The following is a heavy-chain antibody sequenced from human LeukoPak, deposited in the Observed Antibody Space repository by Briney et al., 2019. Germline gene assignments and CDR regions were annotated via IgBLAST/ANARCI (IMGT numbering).Heavy chain of an antibody. V-gene: IGHV3-11*03. CDR1: GFTFSDYY. Sequence: GGSLRLSCAASGFTFSDYYMSWIRQAPGKGLEWVSYISSSDYTKYADSVRGRFTISRDNAKNSLFLQMNSLRAEDTAVYYCARTLLNWGLNYWGQGTLVIVSS. CDR3: ARTLLNWGLNY. CDR2: ISSSDYT. J-gene: IGHJ4*02. D-gene: IGHD7-27*01.